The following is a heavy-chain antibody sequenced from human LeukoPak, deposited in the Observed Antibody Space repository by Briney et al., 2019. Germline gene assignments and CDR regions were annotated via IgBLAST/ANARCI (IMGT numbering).Heavy chain of an antibody. CDR3: ARGLGTPSFDI. D-gene: IGHD6-13*01. CDR1: GFIFSSHG. Sequence: GGSLRLSCAASGFIFSSHGMNWVRQAPGKGLEWVSGISPSGDITYYADSVKGRFTISRDNSKNTVYLQMDSLRFEDAAVYYCARGLGTPSFDIWGQGTMVTVSS. V-gene: IGHV3-23*01. J-gene: IGHJ3*02. CDR2: ISPSGDIT.